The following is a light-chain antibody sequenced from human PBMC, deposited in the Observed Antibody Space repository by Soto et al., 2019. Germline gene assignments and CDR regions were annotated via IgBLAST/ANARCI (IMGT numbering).Light chain of an antibody. CDR1: RSNIGSNY. CDR3: AAWDDSLSAVV. J-gene: IGLJ2*01. V-gene: IGLV1-47*02. CDR2: SDN. Sequence: QSVLTQPPSASGTPGQGVTISCSGSRSNIGSNYVYWYQRVPGMAPKSLIYSDNQRPSGVPDRFSGSKAGTSASLAISGLRSDDEADYYCAAWDDSLSAVVFGGGIKLTVL.